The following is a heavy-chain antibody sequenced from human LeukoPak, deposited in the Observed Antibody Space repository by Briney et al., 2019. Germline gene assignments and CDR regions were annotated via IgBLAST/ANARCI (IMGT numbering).Heavy chain of an antibody. V-gene: IGHV4-34*01. CDR3: ARSPRTTVTTFDY. Sequence: PSETLSLTCAVYGGSFSGYYWSWIRQRPGKGLEWIGEINHSGSTNYNPSLKSRVTISVDTSKNQFSLKLSSVTAADTAVYYCARSPRTTVTTFDYWGRGTLVTVSS. J-gene: IGHJ4*02. CDR1: GGSFSGYY. CDR2: INHSGST. D-gene: IGHD4-11*01.